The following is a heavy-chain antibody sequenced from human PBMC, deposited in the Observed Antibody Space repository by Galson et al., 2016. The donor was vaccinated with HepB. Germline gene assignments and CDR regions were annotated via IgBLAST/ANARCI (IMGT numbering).Heavy chain of an antibody. V-gene: IGHV1-2*02. CDR3: ASKHCVIDNCHLPFFDY. J-gene: IGHJ4*02. Sequence: SVKVSCKASGNTFVDYYVHWVRQAPGQGLEWMGWISSKSGDTSYAQKFQGRVTMTRDTSISTTYIELSSLISDDTAVYYCASKHCVIDNCHLPFFDYWGQGTLVTVPS. D-gene: IGHD2-21*01. CDR2: ISSKSGDT. CDR1: GNTFVDYY.